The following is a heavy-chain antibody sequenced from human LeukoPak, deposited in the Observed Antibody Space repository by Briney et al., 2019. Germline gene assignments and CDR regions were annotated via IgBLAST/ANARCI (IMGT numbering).Heavy chain of an antibody. CDR1: GFTFTDFA. Sequence: GESLTLSCAASGFTFTDFAMNWVRQAPGRGLEWVSFVGGDYKTFYRDSVQGRFTVSRDDSKNTLSLQMNNLRLEDTAIYYCVREREGSNSEYWGQGTLVTVSS. CDR2: VGGDYKT. J-gene: IGHJ4*02. CDR3: VREREGSNSEY. D-gene: IGHD1-26*01. V-gene: IGHV3-23*01.